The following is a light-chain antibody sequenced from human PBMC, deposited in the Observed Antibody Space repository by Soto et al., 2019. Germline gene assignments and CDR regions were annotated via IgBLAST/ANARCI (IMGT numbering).Light chain of an antibody. V-gene: IGKV3D-15*01. J-gene: IGKJ5*01. CDR2: GAS. CDR3: QQLHAYRIT. Sequence: ERMPTQAPATLTVSPGEGATLSCRASQGIGDTLAWYQHKPGQTPRLLIYGASSRATGIPDRFSGSGSGTDFTLTLSSLQPEAFATYYCQQLHAYRITFDLGTRLEIK. CDR1: QGIGDT.